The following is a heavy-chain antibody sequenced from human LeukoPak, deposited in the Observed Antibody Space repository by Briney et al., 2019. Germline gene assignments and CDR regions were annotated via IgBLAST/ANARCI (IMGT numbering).Heavy chain of an antibody. D-gene: IGHD2-21*02. V-gene: IGHV4-39*01. J-gene: IGHJ6*02. CDR1: GGSISSNSYY. Sequence: PSETLSLTCTVSGGSISSNSYYWGWIRQPPGKGLEWIGNIYYSGNTYYNPSLKSRVTISIDTSKKQFSLKLSSVTAADTAVYYCARRCGGDCYYYYYGMDVWGQGTTVTVSS. CDR3: ARRCGGDCYYYYYGMDV. CDR2: IYYSGNT.